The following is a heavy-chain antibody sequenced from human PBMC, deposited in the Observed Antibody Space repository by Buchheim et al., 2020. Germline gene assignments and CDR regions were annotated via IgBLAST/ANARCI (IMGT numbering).Heavy chain of an antibody. CDR2: ISYDGSNK. Sequence: QVQLVESGGGVVQPGRSLRLSCAASGFTFSSYGMHWVRQAPGKGLEWVAVISYDGSNKYYADSVKGRFTISRDNSKNTLYLQMNSLRAEDTAVYYCAKDVAALPGNYWGQGTL. CDR1: GFTFSSYG. CDR3: AKDVAALPGNY. J-gene: IGHJ4*02. D-gene: IGHD6-6*01. V-gene: IGHV3-30*18.